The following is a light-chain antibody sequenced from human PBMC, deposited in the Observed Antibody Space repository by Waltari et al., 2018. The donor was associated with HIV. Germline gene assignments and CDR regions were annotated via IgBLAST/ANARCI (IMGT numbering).Light chain of an antibody. CDR1: SSNIGSNT. J-gene: IGLJ2*01. V-gene: IGLV1-44*01. Sequence: QSVLTRPPSASGAPGQWVTISCSGSSSNIGSNTVHWYQHLPGTAPKLLIYSTNQRPSGVPDRFSGSKSGTSASLSITGLQSEVEADYYCSAWDDSLNGVVFGGGTKVTVL. CDR2: STN. CDR3: SAWDDSLNGVV.